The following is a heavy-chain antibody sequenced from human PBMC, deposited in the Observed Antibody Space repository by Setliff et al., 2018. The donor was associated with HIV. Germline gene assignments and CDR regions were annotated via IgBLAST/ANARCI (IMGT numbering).Heavy chain of an antibody. CDR1: GGSISSGDYY. CDR2: IIHSGST. Sequence: KPSETLSLTCTVSGGSISSGDYYWSWIRQPPGKGLEWIGEIIHSGSTNYNPSLKSRVTISVDTSKNQFSLKLSSVTAADTAVYYCARDSGRRNDAFDIWGQGTMVTVSS. J-gene: IGHJ3*02. CDR3: ARDSGRRNDAFDI. D-gene: IGHD3-10*01. V-gene: IGHV4-30-4*08.